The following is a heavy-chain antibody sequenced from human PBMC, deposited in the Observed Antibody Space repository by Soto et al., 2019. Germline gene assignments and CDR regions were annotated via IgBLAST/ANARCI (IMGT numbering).Heavy chain of an antibody. CDR1: GGSISSYY. Sequence: QVQLQESGPGLVKPSETLSLTCTVSGGSISSYYWSWIRQPPGKGLEWIGYIYYSGSTNYNPSLKSRVTVSLDTSKNQFSLNLSSVTAADTAVYYCARSPSVFDGNWFDPWGQGTLVTVSS. D-gene: IGHD6-19*01. V-gene: IGHV4-59*01. CDR3: ARSPSVFDGNWFDP. J-gene: IGHJ5*02. CDR2: IYYSGST.